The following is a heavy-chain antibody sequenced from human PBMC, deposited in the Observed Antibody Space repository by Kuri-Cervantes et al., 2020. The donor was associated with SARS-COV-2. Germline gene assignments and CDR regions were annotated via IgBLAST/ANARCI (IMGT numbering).Heavy chain of an antibody. CDR2: ISYDGSNK. D-gene: IGHD1-26*01. V-gene: IGHV3-30-3*01. J-gene: IGHJ4*02. CDR1: GFTFSSYA. CDR3: ADWELLQL. Sequence: GSLKISCAASGFTFSSYAMHWVRQAPGKGLEWVAVISYDGSNKYYADSVKGRFTISRDNSKNTLYLQMNSLRAEDTAVYYCADWELLQLWGQGTLVTVSS.